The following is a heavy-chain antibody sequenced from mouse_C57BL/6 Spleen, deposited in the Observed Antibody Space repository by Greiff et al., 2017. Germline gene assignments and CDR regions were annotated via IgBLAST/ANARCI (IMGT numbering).Heavy chain of an antibody. Sequence: EVQRVESGGGLVKPGGSLKLSCAASGFTFSDYGMHWVRQAPEKGLEWVAYISSGSSTIYYADTVKGRFTISRDNAKSTLLLQMTSLRSEDQAMYYCAREGIYGNYVYYAMDYWGQGTSVTVSS. J-gene: IGHJ4*01. CDR2: ISSGSSTI. V-gene: IGHV5-17*01. D-gene: IGHD2-1*01. CDR3: AREGIYGNYVYYAMDY. CDR1: GFTFSDYG.